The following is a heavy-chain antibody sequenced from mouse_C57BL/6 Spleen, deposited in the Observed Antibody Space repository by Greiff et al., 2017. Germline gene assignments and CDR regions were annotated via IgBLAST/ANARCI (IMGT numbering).Heavy chain of an antibody. Sequence: VQLQQPGAELVRPGSSVKLSCKASGYTFTSYWMDWVKQRPGQGLEWIGNIYPSDSETHYHQKFKEKATLTVDKSSSTAYMQLSSLPSEYSAVYCFARVYSRHYCFDYWGQGTTLTVSS. J-gene: IGHJ2*01. V-gene: IGHV1-61*01. CDR1: GYTFTSYW. D-gene: IGHD2-1*01. CDR2: IYPSDSET. CDR3: ARVYSRHYCFDY.